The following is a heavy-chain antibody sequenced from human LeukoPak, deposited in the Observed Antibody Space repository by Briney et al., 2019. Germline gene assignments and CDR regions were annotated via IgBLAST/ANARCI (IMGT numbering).Heavy chain of an antibody. CDR2: ISSSGSAV. CDR1: GFTFSSYG. J-gene: IGHJ4*02. V-gene: IGHV3-48*03. D-gene: IGHD2-15*01. Sequence: GGSLRLSCAASGFTFSSYGMHWVRQAPGKGLEWVSYISSSGSAVYYADSVKGRFTISRDNAKNSLYLQMNSLRAEDTAVYYCAKNCRGGSCYDYWGQGTLVTVSS. CDR3: AKNCRGGSCYDY.